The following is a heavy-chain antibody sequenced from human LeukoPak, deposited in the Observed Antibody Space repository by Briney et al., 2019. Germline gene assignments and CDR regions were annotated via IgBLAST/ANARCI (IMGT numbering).Heavy chain of an antibody. CDR2: ISAYNGNT. J-gene: IGHJ4*02. Sequence: ASVKVSCTSSGYTFTSYGIRWVRQAPGQGLAWMGWISAYNGNTNYAQKLQGRVTMTTDTSTSTAYMELRSLRPDDTAVYYCARDGGYGDYFDYWGQGTLVTVSS. D-gene: IGHD4-17*01. CDR1: GYTFTSYG. CDR3: ARDGGYGDYFDY. V-gene: IGHV1-18*01.